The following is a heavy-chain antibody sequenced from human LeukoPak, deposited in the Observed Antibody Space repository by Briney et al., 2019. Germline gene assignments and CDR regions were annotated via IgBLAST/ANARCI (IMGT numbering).Heavy chain of an antibody. V-gene: IGHV3-7*01. CDR2: IKQDGSEK. J-gene: IGHJ4*02. CDR1: GFTFSRNW. D-gene: IGHD2-8*01. CDR3: ARDRYYCTNGVCSNPFDY. Sequence: GGSLRLPCAASGFTFSRNWMSWVRQAPGKGLEWVANIKQDGSEKYYVDSVKGRFTISRDNAKNSLYLQMNSLRAEDTAVYYCARDRYYCTNGVCSNPFDYWGQGTLVTVSS.